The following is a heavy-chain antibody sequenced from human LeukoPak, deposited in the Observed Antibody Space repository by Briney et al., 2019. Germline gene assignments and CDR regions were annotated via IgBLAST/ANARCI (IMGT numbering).Heavy chain of an antibody. CDR1: GGSISSSSYY. D-gene: IGHD3-22*01. V-gene: IGHV4-39*01. CDR2: IYYSGST. CDR3: ARPYYYDSSGYFDP. Sequence: SETLSLTCTVSGGSISSSSYYWGWIRQPPGKGLEWIGSIYYSGSTYYNPPLKSRVTISVDTSKNQFSLKLSSVTAADTAVYYCARPYYYDSSGYFDPWGQGTLVTVSS. J-gene: IGHJ5*02.